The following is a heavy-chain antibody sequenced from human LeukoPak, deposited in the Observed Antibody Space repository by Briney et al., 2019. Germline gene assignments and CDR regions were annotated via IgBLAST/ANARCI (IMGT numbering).Heavy chain of an antibody. V-gene: IGHV1-18*01. J-gene: IGHJ4*02. CDR1: GYSFTIYG. Sequence: ASVKVSFTASGYSFTIYGISWVRQAPGQGLEWMGWISAYNGNTNYAQKLQGRVTMTTDTSTSKAYMELRSLRSDDTAVYYCARREQWLVGDDYWGQGTLVTVSS. CDR2: ISAYNGNT. CDR3: ARREQWLVGDDY. D-gene: IGHD6-19*01.